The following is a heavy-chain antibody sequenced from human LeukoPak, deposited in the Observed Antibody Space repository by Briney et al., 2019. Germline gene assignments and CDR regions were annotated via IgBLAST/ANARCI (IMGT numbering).Heavy chain of an antibody. Sequence: SETLSLTCAVYGGSFSGYYWSWIRQPPGKGLEWIGEINHSGSTNYTPSLKSRVTISVDTSKNQFSLKLSSVTAADTAVYYCARDVLYYYMDVWGKGTTVTVSS. J-gene: IGHJ6*03. CDR2: INHSGST. CDR1: GGSFSGYY. V-gene: IGHV4-34*01. D-gene: IGHD6-6*01. CDR3: ARDVLYYYMDV.